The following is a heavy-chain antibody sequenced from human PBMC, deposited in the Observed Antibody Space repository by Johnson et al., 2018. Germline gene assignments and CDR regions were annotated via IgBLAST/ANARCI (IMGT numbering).Heavy chain of an antibody. Sequence: QVQLQESGPGLVKPSETLSLTCTVSGGSISSYYWSWIRQPPGKGLEWIGYIYYSGSTNYNPSLKSRVTISVDTSKNQFSLKLSSVTAADTAVYYCARGHYDLWSGQKRYYYYYYMDVWGKGTTVTVSS. J-gene: IGHJ6*03. CDR2: IYYSGST. V-gene: IGHV4-59*01. CDR3: ARGHYDLWSGQKRYYYYYYMDV. CDR1: GGSISSYY. D-gene: IGHD3-3*01.